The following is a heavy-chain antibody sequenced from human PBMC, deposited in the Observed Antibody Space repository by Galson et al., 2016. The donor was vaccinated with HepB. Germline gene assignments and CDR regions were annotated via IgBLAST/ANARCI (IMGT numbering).Heavy chain of an antibody. CDR1: GFSFSLYD. V-gene: IGHV3-13*01. D-gene: IGHD1-1*01. Sequence: LSCAASGFSFSLYDMHWVRQVTGKGLEWVSAIGTAPGDTNYLDSVKGRFTISRENAKNSLYLQMNSLRAGDTAVYYCARGKSLWTTPWNYGMDVWGKGTTVTVSS. CDR2: IGTAPGDT. J-gene: IGHJ6*04. CDR3: ARGKSLWTTPWNYGMDV.